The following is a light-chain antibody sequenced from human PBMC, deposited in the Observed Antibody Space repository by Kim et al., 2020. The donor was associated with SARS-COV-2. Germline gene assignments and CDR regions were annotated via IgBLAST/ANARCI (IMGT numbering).Light chain of an antibody. CDR1: SSDVGAYNY. CDR2: DVS. V-gene: IGLV2-14*01. CDR3: SSFTSSSASV. Sequence: QSALTQPASVSGSPGQSITIFCTGTSSDVGAYNYVTWYQQHPGKAPKVMIYDVSKRPSGISDRFSGSKSGNTASLTISGLQAEDEADYYCSSFTSSSASVFGGGTKVTVL. J-gene: IGLJ3*02.